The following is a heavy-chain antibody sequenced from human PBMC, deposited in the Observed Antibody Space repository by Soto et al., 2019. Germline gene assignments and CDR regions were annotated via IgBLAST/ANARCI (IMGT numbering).Heavy chain of an antibody. CDR2: ISPYNGDT. Sequence: ASVKVSCKASGYTFTTYGFNWVRQAPGQGLEWMGWISPYNGDTNYAQNFQGRVTLTTDTSTSTAYMELRSLTSDDTAGYYCARTPRAQMIVLEAATRFDYWGQGTMVTVSS. J-gene: IGHJ4*02. D-gene: IGHD2-15*01. V-gene: IGHV1-18*04. CDR3: ARTPRAQMIVLEAATRFDY. CDR1: GYTFTTYG.